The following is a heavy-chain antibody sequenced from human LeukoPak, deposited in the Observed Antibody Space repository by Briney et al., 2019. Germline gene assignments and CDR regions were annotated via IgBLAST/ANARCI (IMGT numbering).Heavy chain of an antibody. D-gene: IGHD3-10*02. CDR1: GFTVSISG. V-gene: IGHV3-48*03. Sequence: GGSLRLSCAASGFTVSISGMNWVSQDRRNGLGWVSYISSSCSTIYYADSVKGRFTISRDNAKNSMYLQMNSLRAEDTAVYYCAELGITMIGGVWGKGTTVTISS. CDR3: AELGITMIGGV. J-gene: IGHJ6*04. CDR2: ISSSCSTI.